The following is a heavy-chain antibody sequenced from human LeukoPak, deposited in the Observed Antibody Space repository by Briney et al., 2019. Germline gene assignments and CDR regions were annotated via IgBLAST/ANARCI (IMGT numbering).Heavy chain of an antibody. CDR1: GYTFTSYG. CDR2: ISANNGNT. CDR3: ARERVVAATTMGTFDI. V-gene: IGHV1-18*01. D-gene: IGHD2-15*01. J-gene: IGHJ3*02. Sequence: ASVKVSCKASGYTFTSYGIDWVRQAPGQGLEWMGWISANNGNTNYAQKFQRRVTMTTDTSTSTAYMELRSLRSDDTAVYFCARERVVAATTMGTFDIWGQGTMVTVSS.